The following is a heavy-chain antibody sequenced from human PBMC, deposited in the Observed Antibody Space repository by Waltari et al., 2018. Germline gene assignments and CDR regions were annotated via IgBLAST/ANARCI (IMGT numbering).Heavy chain of an antibody. CDR3: ARSGYYDSSGYYWWFDP. D-gene: IGHD3-22*01. CDR2: SYYSGST. J-gene: IGHJ5*02. V-gene: IGHV4-39*01. Sequence: QLQLQESGPGLVKPSETLSLTCTVSGGSISSSNYYWGWIRQPPGKGQEWIGSSYYSGSTYYSPSLKSRCTISGDTSKSQFYLKLNSVTAADTAVHYCARSGYYDSSGYYWWFDPWGQGTLVTVSS. CDR1: GGSISSSNYY.